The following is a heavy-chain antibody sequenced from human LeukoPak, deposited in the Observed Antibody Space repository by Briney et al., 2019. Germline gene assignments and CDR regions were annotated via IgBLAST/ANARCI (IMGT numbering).Heavy chain of an antibody. CDR1: GGSFSGYY. D-gene: IGHD3-22*01. J-gene: IGHJ4*02. CDR2: INHSGST. CDR3: ARGTRGYYDSSGYYYGY. V-gene: IGHV4-34*01. Sequence: PSETLPLTCAVSGGSFSGYYWSWIRQPPGKGLEWIGEINHSGSTNYNPSLKSRVTISVDTSKNQFSLKLSSVTAADTAVYYCARGTRGYYDSSGYYYGYWGQGTLVTVSS.